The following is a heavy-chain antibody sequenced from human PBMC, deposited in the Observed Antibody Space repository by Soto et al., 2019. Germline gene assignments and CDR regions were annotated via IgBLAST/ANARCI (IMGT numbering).Heavy chain of an antibody. CDR1: GFTFSSYA. J-gene: IGHJ3*02. CDR3: AKVRIAARTRTDAFDI. V-gene: IGHV3-23*01. CDR2: ISGSGGST. Sequence: GESLKISCAASGFTFSSYAMSWVRQAPGKGLEWVSAISGSGGSTYYADSVKGRFTISRDNSKNTLYLQMNSLRAEDTAVYYCAKVRIAARTRTDAFDIWGQGTMVTVSS. D-gene: IGHD6-6*01.